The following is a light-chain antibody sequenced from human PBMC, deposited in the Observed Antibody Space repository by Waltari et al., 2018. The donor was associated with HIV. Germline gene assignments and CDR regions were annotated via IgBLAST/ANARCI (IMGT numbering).Light chain of an antibody. V-gene: IGLV1-44*01. J-gene: IGLJ2*01. Sequence: QSVLSQPPSASGTPGQRVTIPCSGGSSKIGSNTVNWYQQLPGTAPQLLIYSNNQRPSGVPYRFSGSKSGTSASLDISGLQSEDEADYYCATWDDRMNGVVFGGGTKLTVL. CDR2: SNN. CDR1: SSKIGSNT. CDR3: ATWDDRMNGVV.